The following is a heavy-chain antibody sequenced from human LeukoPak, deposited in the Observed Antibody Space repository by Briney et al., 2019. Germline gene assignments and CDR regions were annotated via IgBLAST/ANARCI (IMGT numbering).Heavy chain of an antibody. V-gene: IGHV3-30*02. CDR2: VWYDGSNK. CDR1: GFTLNNYG. D-gene: IGHD6-19*01. CDR3: AKGLSAGTIDY. Sequence: GGSLTLSCAASGFTLNNYGMHWARRATGKGLEWVAVVWYDGSNKYNADSVKGRFTISRDNSKGTAFLQMNSLRRNHTAIYFCAKGLSAGTIDYWSQGGLVSV. J-gene: IGHJ4*02.